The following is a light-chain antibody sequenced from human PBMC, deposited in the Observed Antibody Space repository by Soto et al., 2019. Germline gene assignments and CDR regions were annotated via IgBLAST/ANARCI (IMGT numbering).Light chain of an antibody. Sequence: QSALTQPASVSGSPGQSITISCTGTTSDIGDYNYVSWYQHLPDKVPKLIISLVSNRPSGVSNRFSGSKSGNTASLTISGLQAEDEGDYYCTSYTSRSTPVFGGGTKLTVL. CDR3: TSYTSRSTPV. CDR2: LVS. CDR1: TSDIGDYNY. J-gene: IGLJ2*01. V-gene: IGLV2-14*01.